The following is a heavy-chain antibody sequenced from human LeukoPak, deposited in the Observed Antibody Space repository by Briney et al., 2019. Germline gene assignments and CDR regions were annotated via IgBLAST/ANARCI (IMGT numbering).Heavy chain of an antibody. CDR1: GGSISSYY. CDR3: ARQGGDYALY. Sequence: SETLSLTCTVSGGSISSYYWSWIRQPPGKGLEWIGYIYYSGSTNYNPSLKSRVTISVDTSKNQFSLKLSSVTAADTAVYYCARQGGDYALYWGQGTLVTVSS. D-gene: IGHD4-17*01. J-gene: IGHJ4*02. CDR2: IYYSGST. V-gene: IGHV4-59*08.